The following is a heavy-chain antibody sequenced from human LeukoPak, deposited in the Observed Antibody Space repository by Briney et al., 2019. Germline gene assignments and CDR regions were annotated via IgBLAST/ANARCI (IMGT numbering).Heavy chain of an antibody. CDR3: CIGADRGIAARPLDY. CDR1: GFTVSSNY. D-gene: IGHD6-6*01. CDR2: IYNGGSR. V-gene: IGHV3-66*02. J-gene: IGHJ4*02. Sequence: LGESLRLFCAASGFTVSSNYMSRVRQDPGKGLVGGSVIYNGGSRYYADSVKGRFPISSDNSKNTMNLQLNSLRVSDTAAYYCCIGADRGIAARPLDYWGQGTLVTVSS.